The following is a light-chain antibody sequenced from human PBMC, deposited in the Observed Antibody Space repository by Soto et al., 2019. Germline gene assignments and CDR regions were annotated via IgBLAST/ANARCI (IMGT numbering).Light chain of an antibody. Sequence: EIVMTQSPATLSVSPGERATLSCRASQSISSNLAWYQHKPGQAPRHLTYAASNRATGIPDSFSASGSGTDFTLTISRLEPEDFAVYYCQQYGSSPPITFGQGTRLEIK. V-gene: IGKV3-20*01. CDR3: QQYGSSPPIT. CDR1: QSISSN. J-gene: IGKJ5*01. CDR2: AAS.